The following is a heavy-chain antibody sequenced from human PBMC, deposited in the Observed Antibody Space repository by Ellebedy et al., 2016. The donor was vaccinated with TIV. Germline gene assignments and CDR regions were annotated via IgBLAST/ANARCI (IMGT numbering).Heavy chain of an antibody. J-gene: IGHJ4*02. CDR3: ARDGIERCSGGSCLSGYFDY. V-gene: IGHV1-18*01. Sequence: AASVKVSCKASGYTFTNYGISWVRQAPGQGLEWMGWISAYNGKTNYAQKFQGRVTITMDTSASTAYMELSSLRSEDTAVYYCARDGIERCSGGSCLSGYFDYWGQGTLVTVSS. D-gene: IGHD2-15*01. CDR1: GYTFTNYG. CDR2: ISAYNGKT.